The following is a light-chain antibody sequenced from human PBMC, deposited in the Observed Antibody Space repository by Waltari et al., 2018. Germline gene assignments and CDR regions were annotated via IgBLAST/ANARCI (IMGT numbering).Light chain of an antibody. CDR2: QDD. V-gene: IGLV3-1*01. Sequence: SYELRQPPSVSVSPGQTANITCSGDKLGEKYVSWYQQKPGQSPGMVLYQDDKRPSGVSERFSGSNSGNTATLTISGTQAMDEADYFCQAWDSSTAVFGGGAKLTVL. J-gene: IGLJ2*01. CDR1: KLGEKY. CDR3: QAWDSSTAV.